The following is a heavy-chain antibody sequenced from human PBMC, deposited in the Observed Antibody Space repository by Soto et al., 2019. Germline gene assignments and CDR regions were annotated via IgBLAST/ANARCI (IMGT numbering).Heavy chain of an antibody. J-gene: IGHJ1*01. CDR1: EFTGSSNY. CDR2: IYSGGST. CDR3: ATALKNYCDGGSCYVGASSY. V-gene: IGHV3-53*01. Sequence: PGRSLRLPCAASEFTGSSNYMSWVRQAPGKGLEWVSVIYSGGSTYYAESVKGRFTISRDNSKNTLYLQMDSLRVEDTAVYCCATALKNYCDGGSCYVGASSYWGQGTLVTVSS. D-gene: IGHD2-21*02.